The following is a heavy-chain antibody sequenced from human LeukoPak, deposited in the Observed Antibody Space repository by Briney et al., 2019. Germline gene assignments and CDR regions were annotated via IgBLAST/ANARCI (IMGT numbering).Heavy chain of an antibody. CDR3: ARLPGCSGADCFRASDI. CDR1: GGSISSGSYY. J-gene: IGHJ3*02. D-gene: IGHD2-21*02. CDR2: IHHSGSA. Sequence: PSETLSLTCTVSGGSISSGSYYWIWIRQPPGKGLEWIGYIHHSGSANYNPSLRSRITMSVDTSKNHFSLSLTSVTAADTAVYYCARLPGCSGADCFRASDIWGHGTMVTVSS. V-gene: IGHV4-61*01.